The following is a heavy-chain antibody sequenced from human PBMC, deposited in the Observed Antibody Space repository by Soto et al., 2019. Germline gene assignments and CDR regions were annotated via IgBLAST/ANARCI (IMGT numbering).Heavy chain of an antibody. CDR2: INAGNGNT. V-gene: IGHV1-3*01. D-gene: IGHD2-2*01. J-gene: IGHJ6*02. CDR3: AMTYCSSTSCYSYYYYGMDV. CDR1: GYTFTSYA. Sequence: ASVKVSCKASGYTFTSYAMHWVRQAPGQRLEWMGWINAGNGNTKYSQKLQGRVTMTTDTSTSTAYMELRSLRSDDTAVYYCAMTYCSSTSCYSYYYYGMDVWGQGTTVTVSS.